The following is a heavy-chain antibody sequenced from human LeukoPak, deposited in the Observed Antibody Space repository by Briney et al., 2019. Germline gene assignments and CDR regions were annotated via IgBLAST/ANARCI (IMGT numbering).Heavy chain of an antibody. Sequence: ASVKVSCKASGYTFTSYAMHWVRQAPGQRLEWMGWINAGNGNTKYSQKFQGRVTITRDTSASTAYMELSSLRSEDTAVYYCARDSGEVFYFDYWGQGTLVTVSS. D-gene: IGHD3-10*01. CDR1: GYTFTSYA. CDR3: ARDSGEVFYFDY. V-gene: IGHV1-3*01. CDR2: INAGNGNT. J-gene: IGHJ4*02.